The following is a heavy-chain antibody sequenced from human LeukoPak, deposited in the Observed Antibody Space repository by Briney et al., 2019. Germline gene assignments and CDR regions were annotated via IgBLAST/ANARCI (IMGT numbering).Heavy chain of an antibody. CDR2: INPRDGST. D-gene: IGHD3-10*01. V-gene: IGHV1-46*01. CDR1: GYTFTNYY. J-gene: IGHJ4*02. Sequence: GASVKVSCKASGYTFTNYYIHWVRQAPGQGLEWLGLINPRDGSTTYAQRFQGRVTMTRETSTSTVYMDLSNLRSDDTAVYCCAKSYGSGRAHDFWGQGTLVTVSS. CDR3: AKSYGSGRAHDF.